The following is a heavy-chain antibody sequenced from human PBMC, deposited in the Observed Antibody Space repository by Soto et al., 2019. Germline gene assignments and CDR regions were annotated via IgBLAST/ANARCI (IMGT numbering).Heavy chain of an antibody. Sequence: PGESLKISCKGSGYSFTSYWIGWVRQMPGKGLEWMGIIYPGDSDTRYSPSFQGQVTISADKSINTAYLQWSGLKASDTAMYYCARQGRYCSSTSCYNWFDPWGQGTLVTVSS. CDR2: IYPGDSDT. CDR1: GYSFTSYW. D-gene: IGHD2-2*01. V-gene: IGHV5-51*01. J-gene: IGHJ5*02. CDR3: ARQGRYCSSTSCYNWFDP.